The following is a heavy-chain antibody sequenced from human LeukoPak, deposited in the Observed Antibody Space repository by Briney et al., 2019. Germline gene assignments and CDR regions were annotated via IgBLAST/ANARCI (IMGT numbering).Heavy chain of an antibody. D-gene: IGHD2/OR15-2a*01. CDR2: FDPEDGET. CDR3: ATANFNAPAFDY. CDR1: GYTLTELS. Sequence: ASVKVSCKVSGYTLTELSMHWVRQAPGKGLEWMGGFDPEDGETICAQKFQGRVTMTEDTSTDTAYMELSSLRSEDTAVYYCATANFNAPAFDYWGQGTLVTVSS. V-gene: IGHV1-24*01. J-gene: IGHJ4*02.